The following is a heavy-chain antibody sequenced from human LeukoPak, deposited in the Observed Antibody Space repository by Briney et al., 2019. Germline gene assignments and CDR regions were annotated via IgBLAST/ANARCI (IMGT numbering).Heavy chain of an antibody. J-gene: IGHJ4*02. CDR2: ISGGYNGDS. CDR3: ARDEKKYCSGGSCPAYFDY. CDR1: GYNFRHYG. V-gene: IGHV1-18*01. D-gene: IGHD2-15*01. Sequence: ASVKVSCKTSGYNFRHYGINWVRQAPGQGLEWMSWISGGYNGDSNYALKLRGRLTMTTDTSTSTAYMELRSLRSDDTAVYYCARDEKKYCSGGSCPAYFDYWGQGTLVTVSS.